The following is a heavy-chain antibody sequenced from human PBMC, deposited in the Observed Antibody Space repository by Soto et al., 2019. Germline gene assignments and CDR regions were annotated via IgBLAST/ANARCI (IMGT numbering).Heavy chain of an antibody. CDR3: ARNHRMRSGNDY. Sequence: LVQSGAEVKVSCKASGYTFTSYDINWVRQATGQGLEWMGWMNPNSGNTGYAQKFQGRVTMTRNTSISTAYMELSSLRSEDTAVYYCARNHRMRSGNDYWGQGTLVTVSS. J-gene: IGHJ4*02. CDR1: GYTFTSYD. CDR2: MNPNSGNT. V-gene: IGHV1-8*01.